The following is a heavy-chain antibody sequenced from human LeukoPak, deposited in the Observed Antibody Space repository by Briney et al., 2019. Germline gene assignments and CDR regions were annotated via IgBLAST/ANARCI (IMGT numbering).Heavy chain of an antibody. D-gene: IGHD3-22*01. J-gene: IGHJ6*03. CDR3: ARGPDYYDSSGYTTPDYYYMDV. CDR2: INHSGST. Sequence: SETLSLTCAVYGGSSSGYYWSWIRQPPGKGLEWIGEINHSGSTNYNPSLKSRVTISVDTSKNQFSLKLSSVTAADTAVYYCARGPDYYDSSGYTTPDYYYMDVWGKGTTVTVSS. CDR1: GGSSSGYY. V-gene: IGHV4-34*01.